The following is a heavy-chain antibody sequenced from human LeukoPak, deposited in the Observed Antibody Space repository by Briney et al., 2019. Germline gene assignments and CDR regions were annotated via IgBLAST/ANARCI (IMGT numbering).Heavy chain of an antibody. J-gene: IGHJ4*02. Sequence: SETLSLTCTVSGGSISTYYWSWIRQPPGKGLEWIGYIYHSGSTNYNPSLKSRVTISVDTSKNQFSLKLSSVTAADTAVYYCARVLYDSSGYYFDYWGQGTLVTVSS. CDR3: ARVLYDSSGYYFDY. CDR2: IYHSGST. CDR1: GGSISTYY. D-gene: IGHD3-22*01. V-gene: IGHV4-59*01.